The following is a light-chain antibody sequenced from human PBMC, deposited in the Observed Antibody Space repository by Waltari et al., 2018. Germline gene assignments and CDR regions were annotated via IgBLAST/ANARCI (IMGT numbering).Light chain of an antibody. J-gene: IGKJ4*01. CDR2: AAS. CDR1: QAISSY. CDR3: QQLNSYPLT. V-gene: IGKV1-9*01. Sequence: DIQLTQSPSFLSGSVGDRVTITCRASQAISSYLAWYQQKPGKAPEVLISAASTLQSGVPSRFSGSGSGTEFTLTISSLQPEDFATYYCQQLNSYPLTFGGGTKVQIK.